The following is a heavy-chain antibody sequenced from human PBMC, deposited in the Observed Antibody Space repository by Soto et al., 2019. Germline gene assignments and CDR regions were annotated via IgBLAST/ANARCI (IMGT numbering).Heavy chain of an antibody. CDR2: INSDGSST. J-gene: IGHJ6*02. D-gene: IGHD3-10*01. Sequence: GGSLRLSCAASGFTFSSYWMHWVRQAPGKGLVWVSRINSDGSSTSYADSVKGRFTISRDNAKNTLYLQMNSLRAEDTAVYYCARGGYGSGSYYYYGMDVWGQGTTVTVSS. CDR1: GFTFSSYW. V-gene: IGHV3-74*01. CDR3: ARGGYGSGSYYYYGMDV.